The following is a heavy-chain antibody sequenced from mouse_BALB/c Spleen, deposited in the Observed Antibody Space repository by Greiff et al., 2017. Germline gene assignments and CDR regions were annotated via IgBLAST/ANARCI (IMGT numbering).Heavy chain of an antibody. J-gene: IGHJ2*01. Sequence: VQLQQSAAELARPGASVKMSCKASGYTFTSYTMHWVKQRPGQGLEWIGYINPSSGYTEYNQKFKDKTTLTADKSSSTAYMQLSSLTSEDSAVYYCAETTVLDYWGQGTTLTVSS. CDR3: AETTVLDY. CDR2: INPSSGYT. D-gene: IGHD1-1*01. CDR1: GYTFTSYT. V-gene: IGHV1-4*02.